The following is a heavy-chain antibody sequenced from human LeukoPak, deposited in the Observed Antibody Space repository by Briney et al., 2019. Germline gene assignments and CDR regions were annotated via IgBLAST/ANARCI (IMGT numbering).Heavy chain of an antibody. CDR1: AGSISSYY. CDR2: IYYSGST. Sequence: PSETLSLTCTVSAGSISSYYWSWIRQPPGKGLEWIGYIYYSGSTNYNPSLKSRVTISVDTSKNQFSLKLSSVTAADTAVYYCARAGGPDGTYYFDYWGRGTLVTVSS. J-gene: IGHJ4*02. CDR3: ARAGGPDGTYYFDY. D-gene: IGHD1-1*01. V-gene: IGHV4-59*01.